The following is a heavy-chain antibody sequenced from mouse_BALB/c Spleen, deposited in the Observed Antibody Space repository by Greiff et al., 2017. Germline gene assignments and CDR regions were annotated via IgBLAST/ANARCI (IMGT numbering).Heavy chain of an antibody. D-gene: IGHD1-1*01. V-gene: IGHV2-6-7*01. CDR3: AREDGYGSSYFDY. J-gene: IGHJ2*01. CDR1: GFSLTGYG. Sequence: QVTLKESGPGLVAPSQSLSITCTVSGFSLTGYGVNWVRQPPGKGLEWLGMIWGDGSTDYNSALKSRLSISKDNSKSQVFLKMNSLQTDDTARYYCAREDGYGSSYFDYWGQGTTLTVSS. CDR2: IWGDGST.